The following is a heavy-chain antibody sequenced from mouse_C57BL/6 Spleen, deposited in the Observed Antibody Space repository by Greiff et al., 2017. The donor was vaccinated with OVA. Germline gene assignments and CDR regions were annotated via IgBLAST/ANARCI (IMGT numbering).Heavy chain of an antibody. V-gene: IGHV2-9-1*01. D-gene: IGHD2-4*01. Sequence: VQVVESGPGLVAPSQSLSITCTVSGFSLTSYAISWVRQPPGKGLEWLGVIWTGGGTNYNSALKSRLSISKDNSKSQVFLKMNSLQTDDTARYYCARNRGNDYAWYFDVWGTGTTVTVSS. CDR2: IWTGGGT. CDR3: ARNRGNDYAWYFDV. CDR1: GFSLTSYA. J-gene: IGHJ1*03.